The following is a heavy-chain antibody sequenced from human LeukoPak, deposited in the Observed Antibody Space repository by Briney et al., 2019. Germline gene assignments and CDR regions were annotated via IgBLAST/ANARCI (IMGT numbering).Heavy chain of an antibody. CDR2: IYYSVNT. CDR3: ARARGYNYGRLDY. J-gene: IGHJ4*02. V-gene: IGHV4-59*01. CDR1: DDSINTYY. D-gene: IGHD5-18*01. Sequence: PSETLSLTCTVSDDSINTYYWNWIRQPPGKGLEWIGYIYYSVNTNYNPSLKSRVTISVDTSKNQLSRKLRSVTAADTAVYYCARARGYNYGRLDYWGQGTLVTVSS.